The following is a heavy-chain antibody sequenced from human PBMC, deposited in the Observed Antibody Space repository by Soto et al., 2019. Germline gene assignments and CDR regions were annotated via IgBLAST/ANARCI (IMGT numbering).Heavy chain of an antibody. CDR2: IYYSGST. V-gene: IGHV4-30-4*01. J-gene: IGHJ2*01. CDR3: ARIVESGYTIDVDL. CDR1: GGSISSGDYY. Sequence: QVQLQESGPGLVKPSQTLSLTCTVPGGSISSGDYYWSWIRQPPGKGLEWIGYIYYSGSTNYNPSLSSRVTISVDTSKNQFSLNLSSVTAADTAVYYCARIVESGYTIDVDLWGRGTLVPVSS. D-gene: IGHD3-16*02.